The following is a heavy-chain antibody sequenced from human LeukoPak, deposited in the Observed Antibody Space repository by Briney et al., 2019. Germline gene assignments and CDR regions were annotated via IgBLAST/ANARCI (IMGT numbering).Heavy chain of an antibody. J-gene: IGHJ4*02. V-gene: IGHV3-30*02. CDR2: IRYDGSNK. D-gene: IGHD3-10*01. CDR3: ARVHDSGSFYNRRHKYYFDY. Sequence: GGSLRLSCAASGFTFSSYSMHWVRQAPDKGLEWVAFIRYDGSNKYYADSVKGRFTISRDNAKNSLYLQMNSLRAEDTAVYYCARVHDSGSFYNRRHKYYFDYWGQGTLVTVSS. CDR1: GFTFSSYS.